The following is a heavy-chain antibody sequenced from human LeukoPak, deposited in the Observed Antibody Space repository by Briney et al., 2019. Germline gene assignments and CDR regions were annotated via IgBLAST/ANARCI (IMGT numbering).Heavy chain of an antibody. Sequence: PGGSLRLSCAASGFTFSSYAMSWVRQAPGKGPEWVSAISGSGGSTYYADSVKGRFTISRDNSKNTLYLQMNSLRAEGTAVYYCAKSPSGYYYEPHYFDYWGQGTLVTVSS. CDR2: ISGSGGST. V-gene: IGHV3-23*01. CDR3: AKSPSGYYYEPHYFDY. CDR1: GFTFSSYA. J-gene: IGHJ4*02. D-gene: IGHD3-22*01.